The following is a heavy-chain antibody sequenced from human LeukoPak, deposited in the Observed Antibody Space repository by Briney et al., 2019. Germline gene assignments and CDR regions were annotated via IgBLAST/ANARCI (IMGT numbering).Heavy chain of an antibody. Sequence: GGSLRLSCTASGXTLSTYAVHWVLQAPGKGLDWVAFISDDGGTRYHADSVKGRFTITRDNSKNTLYLEMNSLRAEDTAVYFCAEISGGTWLVDYWGQGTLVTVSS. D-gene: IGHD3-9*01. CDR1: GXTLSTYA. J-gene: IGHJ4*02. CDR2: ISDDGGTR. CDR3: AEISGGTWLVDY. V-gene: IGHV3-30*04.